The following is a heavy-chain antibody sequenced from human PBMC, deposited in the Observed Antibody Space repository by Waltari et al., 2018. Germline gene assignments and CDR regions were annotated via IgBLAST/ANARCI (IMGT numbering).Heavy chain of an antibody. D-gene: IGHD6-19*01. J-gene: IGHJ4*02. V-gene: IGHV3-21*01. Sequence: EVQLVESGGGLVKPGGSLRLSCAASGFTFSSYSMNWVRQAPGKGLEWVSSISSSSSYIYYADSVKGRFTISRDNAKNSLYLQMNSLRAEDTAVYYCARFHSSGHERGDYWGQGTLVTVSS. CDR2: ISSSSSYI. CDR3: ARFHSSGHERGDY. CDR1: GFTFSSYS.